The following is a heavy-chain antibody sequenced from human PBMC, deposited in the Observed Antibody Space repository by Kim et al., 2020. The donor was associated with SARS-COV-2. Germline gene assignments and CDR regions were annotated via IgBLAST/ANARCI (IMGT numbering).Heavy chain of an antibody. CDR1: GGSISSYY. CDR2: IYTSGST. D-gene: IGHD3-22*01. V-gene: IGHV4-4*07. CDR3: ARGPRYYYDSSGFDY. J-gene: IGHJ4*02. Sequence: SETPSLTCTVSGGSISSYYWSWIRQPAGKGLEWIGRIYTSGSTNYNPSLKSRVTMSVDTSKNQFSLKLSSVTAADTAVYYCARGPRYYYDSSGFDYWGQGTLVTVSS.